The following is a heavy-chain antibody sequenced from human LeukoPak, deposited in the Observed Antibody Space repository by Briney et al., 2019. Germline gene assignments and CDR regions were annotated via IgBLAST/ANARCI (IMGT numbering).Heavy chain of an antibody. J-gene: IGHJ5*02. V-gene: IGHV4-39*07. CDR1: GGSISSSSYY. CDR2: IYYSGST. CDR3: ARRSIAAPKVGGFDP. D-gene: IGHD6-6*01. Sequence: SETLSLTCTVSGGSISSSSYYWGWIRQPPGKGLEWIGSIYYSGSTYYNPSLKSRVTISVDTSKNQFSLKLSSVTAADTAVYYCARRSIAAPKVGGFDPWGQGTLVTVSS.